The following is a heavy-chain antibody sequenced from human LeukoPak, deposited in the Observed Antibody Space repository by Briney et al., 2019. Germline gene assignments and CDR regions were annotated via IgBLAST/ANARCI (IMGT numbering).Heavy chain of an antibody. J-gene: IGHJ3*02. D-gene: IGHD4-17*01. CDR1: GFTFSDYY. CDR3: ARGDFNDNGDYVDAFDI. CDR2: IKPDGREK. Sequence: PGGSLRLSCAASGFTFSDYYMSWIRQAPGKGLEWVANIKPDGREKYYLDSVKGRFTISRDNVKKSLYLQMNSLRAEDTAVYYCARGDFNDNGDYVDAFDIWGHGTMVTVSS. V-gene: IGHV3-7*01.